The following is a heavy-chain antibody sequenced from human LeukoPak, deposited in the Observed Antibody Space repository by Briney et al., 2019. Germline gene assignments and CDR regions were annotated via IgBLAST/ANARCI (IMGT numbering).Heavy chain of an antibody. CDR2: INHSGSI. V-gene: IGHV4-34*01. CDR3: ARGLISSN. J-gene: IGHJ4*02. Sequence: SETLSLTCAVYGGSFSGYYWSWIRQPPGKGLEWIGEINHSGSINYNPSLKSRVTISVDTSKNQFSLKLSSVTAADTAVYYCARGLISSNWGQGTLVTVSS. CDR1: GGSFSGYY. D-gene: IGHD6-13*01.